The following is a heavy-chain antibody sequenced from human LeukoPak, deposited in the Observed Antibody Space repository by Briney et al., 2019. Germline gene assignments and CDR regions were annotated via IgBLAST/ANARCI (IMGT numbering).Heavy chain of an antibody. J-gene: IGHJ6*02. CDR1: GGSISSISSNNYH. V-gene: IGHV4-39*02. CDR3: AREMGVVTAHGIDV. Sequence: SETLSLTCIVSGGSISSISSNNYHWGWIRQPPGKGLEGIGSIYYSGSTYYNPSLKSRVTISVDTSKNQFSLKLSSVTAADTALYYCAREMGVVTAHGIDVWGQGTTVTVSS. CDR2: IYYSGST. D-gene: IGHD4-23*01.